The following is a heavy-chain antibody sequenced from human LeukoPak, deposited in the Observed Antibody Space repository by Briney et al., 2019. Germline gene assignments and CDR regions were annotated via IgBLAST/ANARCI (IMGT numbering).Heavy chain of an antibody. CDR3: AFMVRGGGSDAFDI. V-gene: IGHV3-30*04. Sequence: SCKASGYTFTSYAMHWVRQAPGKGLEWVAVISYDGSNKYYADSVKGRFTISRDNSKNTLYLQMNSLRAEDTAVYYCAFMVRGGGSDAFDIWGQGTMVTVSS. J-gene: IGHJ3*02. CDR2: ISYDGSNK. CDR1: GYTFTSYA. D-gene: IGHD3-10*01.